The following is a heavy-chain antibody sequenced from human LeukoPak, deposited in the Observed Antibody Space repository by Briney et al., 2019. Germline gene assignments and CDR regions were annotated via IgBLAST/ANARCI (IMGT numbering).Heavy chain of an antibody. CDR3: ARDLSGAGNGYF. Sequence: PGGSLRLSCAASGFTLSSHEMNRGRQAPGKGLEWVSGISGSGGTYYADSVKGRFTISRDNPKKTLYLQMNSLRAEDAAIYYCARDLSGAGNGYFWGQGTLVTVSS. V-gene: IGHV3-23*01. CDR2: ISGSGGT. D-gene: IGHD6-13*01. J-gene: IGHJ4*02. CDR1: GFTLSSHE.